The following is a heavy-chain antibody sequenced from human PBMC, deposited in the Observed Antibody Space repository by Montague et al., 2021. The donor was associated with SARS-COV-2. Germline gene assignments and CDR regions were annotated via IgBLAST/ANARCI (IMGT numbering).Heavy chain of an antibody. Sequence: SETLSLTCTVSGGSISSSTYYWGWIRQPPGKGLEWIGSIYYSGSTYYNPSLKSRVTISVDTSKNQSSLKLSSVTAADTAVYYCARHGWGWLRLLRPFDYWGQGTLV. D-gene: IGHD5-12*01. V-gene: IGHV4-39*01. CDR1: GGSISSSTYY. CDR3: ARHGWGWLRLLRPFDY. J-gene: IGHJ4*02. CDR2: IYYSGST.